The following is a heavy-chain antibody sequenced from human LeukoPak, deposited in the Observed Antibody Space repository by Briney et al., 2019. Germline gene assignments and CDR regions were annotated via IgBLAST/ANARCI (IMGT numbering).Heavy chain of an antibody. D-gene: IGHD3-10*01. CDR2: ISNSGSST. V-gene: IGHV3-11*01. J-gene: IGHJ4*02. CDR3: EKPTGVRGAPGW. Sequence: GGSLRLSCAASEFILSDYYMSWIRQAPGKGLEWVSYISNSGSSTYYADSVKGRFTISRDNSKNTLYLQMNSLRAEDTAVYYCEKPTGVRGAPGWWGQGTLVTVSS. CDR1: EFILSDYY.